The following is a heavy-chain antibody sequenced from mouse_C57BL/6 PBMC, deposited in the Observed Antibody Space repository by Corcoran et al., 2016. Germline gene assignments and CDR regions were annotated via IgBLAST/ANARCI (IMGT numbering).Heavy chain of an antibody. Sequence: EVQLQQSGPELVKPGASVKISCKASGYTFTDYYMNWVKQSHGKSLEWIGVINPYNGGTSYNQKFKGKATLTVDKSSSTAYMELNSLTSEDSAVYYCARVTTDWYFDVWGTGTTVTVSS. V-gene: IGHV1-19*01. CDR1: GYTFTDYY. CDR2: INPYNGGT. J-gene: IGHJ1*03. CDR3: ARVTTDWYFDV. D-gene: IGHD1-1*01.